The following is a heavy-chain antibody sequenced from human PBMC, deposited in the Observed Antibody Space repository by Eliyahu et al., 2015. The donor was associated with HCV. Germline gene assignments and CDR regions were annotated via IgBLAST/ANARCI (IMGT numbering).Heavy chain of an antibody. CDR1: GFIVSRXY. Sequence: EMQVVESGGGLVQPGGSLRLSCVASGFIVSRXYMTWVRQAPGKGLEWVSFIFTDGRTYYXDSVKGRFTISRDDSKNTVHLQMNSLRAEDTAVYYCARDPEATTDYGLDVWGQGTTVIVSS. CDR2: IFTDGRT. D-gene: IGHD4-17*01. V-gene: IGHV3-66*01. CDR3: ARDPEATTDYGLDV. J-gene: IGHJ6*02.